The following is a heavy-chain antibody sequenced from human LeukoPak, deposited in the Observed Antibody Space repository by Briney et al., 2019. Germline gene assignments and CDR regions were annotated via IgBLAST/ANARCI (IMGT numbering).Heavy chain of an antibody. D-gene: IGHD3-9*01. CDR1: GFTFSSYG. V-gene: IGHV3-30*02. J-gene: IGHJ4*02. Sequence: GGSLRLSCAPAGFTFSSYGMHSVRQAPGKGLEWVAYTRYDGSTKYHVDSVKGRFTISRDNSKNTLYLQMNSLRAEDPALYYCAKDGGHYFVDYWGQGTLVTVSS. CDR3: AKDGGHYFVDY. CDR2: TRYDGSTK.